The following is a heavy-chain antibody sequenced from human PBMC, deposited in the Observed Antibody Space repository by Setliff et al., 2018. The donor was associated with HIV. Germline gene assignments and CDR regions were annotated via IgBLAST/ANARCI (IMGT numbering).Heavy chain of an antibody. CDR1: GGSISSYY. V-gene: IGHV4-59*01. Sequence: SETLSLTCTVSGGSISSYYWSWIRQPPGKGLEWIGYIYYSGSTNYNPSLESRVTISQDTSKNQFSLRLSSVTAADTAVYYCATYSAGEGGRGYWGQGRLVTVSS. J-gene: IGHJ4*02. D-gene: IGHD1-26*01. CDR2: IYYSGST. CDR3: ATYSAGEGGRGY.